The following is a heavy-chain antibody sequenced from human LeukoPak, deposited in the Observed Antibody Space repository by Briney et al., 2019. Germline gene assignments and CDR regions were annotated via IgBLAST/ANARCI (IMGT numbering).Heavy chain of an antibody. Sequence: QSGGSLRLSCAASGFTFSSYWMSWVRQAPGKGLEWVANIKQDGSEKYYVDSVKGRFTISRDNAKNSLYLQMNSLRAEDTAVYYCARIYCSGGSCYSSVGMDVWGQGTTVTVSS. J-gene: IGHJ6*02. CDR2: IKQDGSEK. CDR3: ARIYCSGGSCYSSVGMDV. V-gene: IGHV3-7*01. D-gene: IGHD2-15*01. CDR1: GFTFSSYW.